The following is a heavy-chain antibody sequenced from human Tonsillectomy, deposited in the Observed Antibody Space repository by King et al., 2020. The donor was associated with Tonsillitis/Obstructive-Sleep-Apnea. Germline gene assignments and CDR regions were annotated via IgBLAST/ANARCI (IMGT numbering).Heavy chain of an antibody. D-gene: IGHD6-6*01. CDR3: ARGYSSSRVDAFHI. J-gene: IGHJ3*02. CDR2: ISSSGSTI. Sequence: VQLVESGGGLVQPGGSLRLSCAASGFTFSSYEMKWVRQAPGKGLEWVSYISSSGSTIYYADSVKGRFTISRDNAKNSLYLQMNSLRAEDTAVYYCARGYSSSRVDAFHIWGQGTMVTVSS. CDR1: GFTFSSYE. V-gene: IGHV3-48*03.